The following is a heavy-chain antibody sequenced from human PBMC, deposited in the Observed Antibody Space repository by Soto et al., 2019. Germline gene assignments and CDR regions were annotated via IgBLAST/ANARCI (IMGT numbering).Heavy chain of an antibody. J-gene: IGHJ3*02. D-gene: IGHD3-22*01. CDR2: SNPRSGGA. V-gene: IGHV1-2*04. Sequence: QVHLVQSGAEVKKPGASVKVSCKASGYTFTGYYIHWVRQAPGQGLEWMGWSNPRSGGAHIAQKFEGSVTMTMDTSIGTIYMELSSLRSNDTAVYYCAKDYHDGSASYGIEIWGQGTMVTVAS. CDR3: AKDYHDGSASYGIEI. CDR1: GYTFTGYY.